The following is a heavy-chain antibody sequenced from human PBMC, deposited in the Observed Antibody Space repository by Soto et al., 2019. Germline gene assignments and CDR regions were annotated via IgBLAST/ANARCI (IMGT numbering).Heavy chain of an antibody. V-gene: IGHV4-59*01. D-gene: IGHD3-9*01. J-gene: IGHJ4*02. CDR1: GGSISSYY. CDR3: ARDSRYFDWSFDY. CDR2: IYYSGST. Sequence: PSETLSLTCTVSGGSISSYYWSWLRQPPGKGLEWIGYIYYSGSTNYNPSLKSRVTISVDTSKNQFSLKLSSVTAADTAVYYCARDSRYFDWSFDYWGQGTLVTVSS.